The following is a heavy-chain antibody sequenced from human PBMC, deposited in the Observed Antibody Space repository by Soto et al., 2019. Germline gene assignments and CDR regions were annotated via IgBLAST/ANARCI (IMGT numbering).Heavy chain of an antibody. V-gene: IGHV3-7*01. Sequence: GGSLRLSCAASGFTFSSYWMGWVRQAPGKGLEWVANIKQDGSEKYYVDSVKGRFTISRDNAKNSLYLQMNSLRAEDTAVYYCARSYFSGWYYFDYWGQGTLVTVS. CDR3: ARSYFSGWYYFDY. CDR1: GFTFSSYW. J-gene: IGHJ4*02. D-gene: IGHD6-19*01. CDR2: IKQDGSEK.